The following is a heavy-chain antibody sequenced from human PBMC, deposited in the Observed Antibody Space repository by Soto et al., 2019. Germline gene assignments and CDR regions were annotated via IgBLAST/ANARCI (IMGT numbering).Heavy chain of an antibody. V-gene: IGHV4-38-2*01. CDR2: IYLGGTT. Sequence: QVQLQESGPGLVKPSATLSLTCAVSGYSITSSSFWGWIRQPPGKGLEWIGSIYLGGTTYYDPSLKGRGTIPVATSRNGFSLKLSSVTAADTAVYYCARPRPNFGGVDAWGQGALVTVST. CDR3: ARPRPNFGGVDA. J-gene: IGHJ5*02. D-gene: IGHD3-16*01. CDR1: GYSITSSSF.